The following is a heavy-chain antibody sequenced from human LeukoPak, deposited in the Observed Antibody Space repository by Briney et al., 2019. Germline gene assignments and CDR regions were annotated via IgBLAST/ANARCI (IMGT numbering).Heavy chain of an antibody. V-gene: IGHV1-69*05. CDR1: GGTFSSYA. D-gene: IGHD6-19*01. CDR2: IIPIFGTA. J-gene: IGHJ3*02. CDR3: AKGRYSSGFDAFDI. Sequence: GASVKVSCKASGGTFSSYAISWVRQAPGQGLEWMGGIIPIFGTANYAQKFQGRVTITTDESTSTAYMELSSLRAEDTALYYCAKGRYSSGFDAFDIWGQGTMVTVSS.